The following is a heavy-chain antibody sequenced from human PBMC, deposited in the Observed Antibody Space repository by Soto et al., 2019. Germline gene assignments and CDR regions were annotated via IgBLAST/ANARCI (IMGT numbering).Heavy chain of an antibody. CDR3: ARHHGTVADTAMVQHSLYYMDV. J-gene: IGHJ6*03. CDR2: IYYSGST. CDR1: GGSISSSSYY. Sequence: SETLSLTCTVSGGSISSSSYYWGWIRQPPGKGLEWIGSIYYSGSTYYNPSLKSRVTISVDTSKNQFSLKLSSVTAADTAVYYCARHHGTVADTAMVQHSLYYMDVWGKGTTVTVSS. V-gene: IGHV4-39*01. D-gene: IGHD5-18*01.